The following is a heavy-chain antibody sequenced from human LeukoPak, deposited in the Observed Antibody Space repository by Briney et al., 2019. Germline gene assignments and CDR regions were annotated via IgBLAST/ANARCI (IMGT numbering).Heavy chain of an antibody. V-gene: IGHV1-2*06. Sequence: ASVTVSCKASGSNFTGFYINWVRQTPGQGLEWMGRINFNRGVTNYGSKFRGRVTMTSDTSINTAYMELSSLQSDDTAVYYCAGARPSAVVVITNWFDPWGQGTLVTVSS. J-gene: IGHJ5*02. CDR1: GSNFTGFY. CDR3: AGARPSAVVVITNWFDP. CDR2: INFNRGVT. D-gene: IGHD2-21*01.